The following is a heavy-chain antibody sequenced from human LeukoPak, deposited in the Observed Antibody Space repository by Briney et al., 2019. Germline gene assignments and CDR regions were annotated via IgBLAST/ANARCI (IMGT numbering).Heavy chain of an antibody. Sequence: ASVKVSCKASGYTFTGYYMHWVRQAPGQGLEWMGRINPNSGGTNYAQKFQGRVTMTRDTSISTAYMELSRLRSDDTAVYYCARVGCSGGSCYRSIFDYWGQGTLVTASS. J-gene: IGHJ4*02. V-gene: IGHV1-2*06. CDR3: ARVGCSGGSCYRSIFDY. CDR2: INPNSGGT. CDR1: GYTFTGYY. D-gene: IGHD2-15*01.